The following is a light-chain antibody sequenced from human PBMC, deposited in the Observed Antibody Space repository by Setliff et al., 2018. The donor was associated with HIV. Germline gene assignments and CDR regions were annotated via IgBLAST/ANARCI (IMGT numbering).Light chain of an antibody. CDR2: QAT. CDR1: SSDIGRYNL. V-gene: IGLV2-23*01. Sequence: QSVLTQPASVSGSPGQSITISCTGTSSDIGRYNLVSWYQQYPGKAPKLMIYQATMRPSGVSNRFSGSKSGNTASLTISGLQAEDEADYYCCSNTGSNTYVFGSGTKVTVL. CDR3: CSNTGSNTYV. J-gene: IGLJ1*01.